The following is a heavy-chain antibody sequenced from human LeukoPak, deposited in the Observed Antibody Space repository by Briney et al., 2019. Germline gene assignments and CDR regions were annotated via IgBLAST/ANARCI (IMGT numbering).Heavy chain of an antibody. V-gene: IGHV1-2*06. J-gene: IGHJ4*02. CDR3: ARAMVRGVVTPDY. D-gene: IGHD3-10*01. CDR1: GYTFTGYY. Sequence: ASVKVSCKASGYTFTGYYMHWVRQAPGQGLEWMGRINPNSGGTNYAQKFQGRVTMTRDTSISTAYMELSRLRSDDTAVYYCARAMVRGVVTPDYWGQGTLVTVSS. CDR2: INPNSGGT.